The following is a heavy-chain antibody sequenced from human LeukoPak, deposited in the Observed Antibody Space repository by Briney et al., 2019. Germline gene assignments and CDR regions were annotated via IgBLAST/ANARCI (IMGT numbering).Heavy chain of an antibody. J-gene: IGHJ4*02. CDR2: ISSSSSYI. Sequence: GGSLRLSCAASGFTFSSYSMNWVRQAPGKGLEWVSSISSSSSYIYYADSVKGRFTISRDNAKNSLYLQMNSLRAEDTAVYYCARDRDYDSSGFDCWGQGTLVTVSS. CDR1: GFTFSSYS. D-gene: IGHD3-22*01. CDR3: ARDRDYDSSGFDC. V-gene: IGHV3-21*01.